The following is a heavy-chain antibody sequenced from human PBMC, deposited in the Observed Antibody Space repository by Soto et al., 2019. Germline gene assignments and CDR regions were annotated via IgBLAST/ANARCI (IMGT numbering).Heavy chain of an antibody. Sequence: QVQLVQSGAEVKKPGASVKVSCKASGYTFTSYGISWVRQAPGQGLEWMGWISAYNGNTNYAQKLQGRVTMTXXTXTXXAYMELRSLRSDDTAVYYCARDPPTMIALCDAFDIWGQGTMVTVSS. J-gene: IGHJ3*02. CDR3: ARDPPTMIALCDAFDI. CDR2: ISAYNGNT. V-gene: IGHV1-18*01. D-gene: IGHD3-22*01. CDR1: GYTFTSYG.